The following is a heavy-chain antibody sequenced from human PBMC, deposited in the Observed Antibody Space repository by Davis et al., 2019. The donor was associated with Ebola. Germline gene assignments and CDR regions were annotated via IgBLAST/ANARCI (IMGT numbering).Heavy chain of an antibody. J-gene: IGHJ4*02. Sequence: GGSLRLSCAASGFTFSDYYMSWIRQAPGKGLEWLSYISSSGSAIYYADSVKGRITISRDNAKNTLYLQMNSLRVEDTAVYFCARGGAVAPDWGPGTLVTVSS. D-gene: IGHD4-23*01. CDR1: GFTFSDYY. CDR2: ISSSGSAI. CDR3: ARGGAVAPD. V-gene: IGHV3-11*04.